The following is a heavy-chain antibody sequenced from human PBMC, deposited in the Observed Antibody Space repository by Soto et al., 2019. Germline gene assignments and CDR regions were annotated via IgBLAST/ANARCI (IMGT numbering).Heavy chain of an antibody. D-gene: IGHD3-3*01. V-gene: IGHV1-69*13. Sequence: SVKVSCKASGGTFSSYAISWVRQAPGQGLEWMGGIIPIFGTANYAQKFQGRVTITADESTSTAYMELSSLRSEDTAVYYCARDGRNYVFWSGYPYYFDYGGKEPRATVPS. J-gene: IGHJ4*02. CDR1: GGTFSSYA. CDR3: ARDGRNYVFWSGYPYYFDY. CDR2: IIPIFGTA.